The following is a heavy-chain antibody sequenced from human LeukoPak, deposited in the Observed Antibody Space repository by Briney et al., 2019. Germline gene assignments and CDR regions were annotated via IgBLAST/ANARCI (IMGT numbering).Heavy chain of an antibody. CDR1: GASIRSNNYY. J-gene: IGHJ4*02. Sequence: PSETLSLTCTVSGASIRSNNYYWGWIRQPPGEGLEWIGSIYYSGSTYYNPSLKSRVTISADTSKNPFSLKVSSVTAADTAVYYCARHPHPKSSSGLVVPYWGQGTLVTVSS. CDR3: ARHPHPKSSSGLVVPY. V-gene: IGHV4-39*01. D-gene: IGHD6-6*01. CDR2: IYYSGST.